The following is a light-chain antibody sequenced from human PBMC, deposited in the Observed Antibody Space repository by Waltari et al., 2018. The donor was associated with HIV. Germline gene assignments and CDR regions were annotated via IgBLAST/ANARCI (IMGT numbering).Light chain of an antibody. V-gene: IGLV1-47*01. CDR2: NNN. Sequence: QSVLRQPPSASGTPGQRVTISCSGSTSNIGSNYVYWFPQFPGTTPNLLIFNNNQRPSGVPERFSGSKSGTSASLAISGLRSEDEGDYYCAAWDDSLSGQGVFGTGTKVTVL. J-gene: IGLJ1*01. CDR1: TSNIGSNY. CDR3: AAWDDSLSGQGV.